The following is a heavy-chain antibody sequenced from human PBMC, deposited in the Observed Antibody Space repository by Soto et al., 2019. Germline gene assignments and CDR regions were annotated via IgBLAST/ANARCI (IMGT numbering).Heavy chain of an antibody. J-gene: IGHJ4*02. Sequence: TSETLSLTCTVSGGSISSFYYYWSWIRQSPGKGLEWIGYIYYSGSTYYNPSLKSRVTISVDTSKNQFSLKLSSVTAADTAVYYCARDKKQQLVYFDYWGQGTLVTVSS. CDR3: ARDKKQQLVYFDY. CDR1: GGSISSFYYY. V-gene: IGHV4-30-4*01. CDR2: IYYSGST. D-gene: IGHD6-13*01.